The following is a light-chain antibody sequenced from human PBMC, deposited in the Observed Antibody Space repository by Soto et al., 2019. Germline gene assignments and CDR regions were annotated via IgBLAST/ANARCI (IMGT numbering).Light chain of an antibody. CDR1: SSDVGGYNY. J-gene: IGLJ1*01. CDR2: EVS. V-gene: IGLV2-14*01. Sequence: QSVLTQPASVSGSPGQSITISCTGTSSDVGGYNYVSWYQQHPGKAPKLMIYEVSNRPSGVSNRFSGSKSGNTASLTISGLLAEDEGDYYCSSYTSSSTLVFGTGTKLTVL. CDR3: SSYTSSSTLV.